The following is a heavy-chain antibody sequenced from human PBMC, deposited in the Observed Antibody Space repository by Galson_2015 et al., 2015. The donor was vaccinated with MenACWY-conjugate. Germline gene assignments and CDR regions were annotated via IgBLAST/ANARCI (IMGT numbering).Heavy chain of an antibody. V-gene: IGHV3-53*04. Sequence: SLRLSCAASGFTVSSNYMSWVRQAPGKGREWVSVIYSGGSTYYADSVKGRFTISRHNSKNTLYLQMNSLRAEDTAVYYCAREGTYSGSYYGAFDIWGQGTMVTVSS. CDR1: GFTVSSNY. CDR2: IYSGGST. J-gene: IGHJ3*02. D-gene: IGHD1-26*01. CDR3: AREGTYSGSYYGAFDI.